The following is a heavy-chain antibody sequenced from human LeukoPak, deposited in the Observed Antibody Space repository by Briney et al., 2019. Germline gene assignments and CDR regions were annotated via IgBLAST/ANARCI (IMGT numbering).Heavy chain of an antibody. J-gene: IGHJ3*02. V-gene: IGHV3-53*01. CDR1: GFTVSRNY. D-gene: IGHD3-10*01. Sequence: GGSLRLSCAASGFTVSRNYMTWVRQAPGKGLEWVSVIYSGGNTYYAESVKGRFTVSRDNSNNTLFLQMNSLRAEDTAIYHCARATSSQVRPLDIWGQGTMVTVSS. CDR2: IYSGGNT. CDR3: ARATSSQVRPLDI.